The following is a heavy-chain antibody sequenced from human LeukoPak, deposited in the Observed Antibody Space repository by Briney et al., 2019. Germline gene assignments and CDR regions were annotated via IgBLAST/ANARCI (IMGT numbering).Heavy chain of an antibody. Sequence: ASVKVSCKASGYTFTGYYMYWVRQAPGQGLEWMGWINPNSGGTNYAQKFQGRVTMTRDTSISTAYMDLSRLRSDDTAVYYCARADGDYSYFDYWGQGTLVTVSS. J-gene: IGHJ4*02. D-gene: IGHD4-17*01. CDR1: GYTFTGYY. V-gene: IGHV1-2*02. CDR2: INPNSGGT. CDR3: ARADGDYSYFDY.